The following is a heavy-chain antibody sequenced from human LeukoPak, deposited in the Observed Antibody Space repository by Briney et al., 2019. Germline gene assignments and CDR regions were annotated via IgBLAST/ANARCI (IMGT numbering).Heavy chain of an antibody. CDR2: ISYDGSNK. CDR3: AKESWFGELLIDY. J-gene: IGHJ4*02. CDR1: GFTFSSYA. V-gene: IGHV3-30*04. Sequence: GGSLRLSCAASGFTFSSYAMHWVRQAPGKGLEWVAVISYDGSNKYYADSVKGRFTISRDNSKNTLYLQMNSLRAEDTAVYYCAKESWFGELLIDYWGQGTLVTVSS. D-gene: IGHD3-10*01.